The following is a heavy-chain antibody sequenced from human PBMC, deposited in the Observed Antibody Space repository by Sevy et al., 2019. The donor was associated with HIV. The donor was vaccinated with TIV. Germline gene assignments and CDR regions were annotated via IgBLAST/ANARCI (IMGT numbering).Heavy chain of an antibody. CDR2: ISYDGSNK. D-gene: IGHD3-22*01. J-gene: IGHJ3*02. Sequence: GGSLRLSCAASGFTFSSYATHWVRQAPGKGLEWVAVISYDGSNKYYADSVKGRFTISRDNSKNTLYLQMNSLRAEDTAVYYCARDGPGFEYYYDSSGYSGTFDIWGQGTMVTVSS. CDR3: ARDGPGFEYYYDSSGYSGTFDI. V-gene: IGHV3-30-3*01. CDR1: GFTFSSYA.